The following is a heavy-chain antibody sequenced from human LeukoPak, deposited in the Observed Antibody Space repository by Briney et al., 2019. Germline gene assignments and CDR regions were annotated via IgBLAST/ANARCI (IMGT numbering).Heavy chain of an antibody. CDR2: ISSRGSTI. CDR3: ARERGRGLWFGEPKYGMDV. V-gene: IGHV3-48*03. J-gene: IGHJ6*02. Sequence: GGSLRLSCAASGFTFSRYEMNWVRQAPGKGLEWVSYISSRGSTIYYADSVKGRFTISRDNAKNSLYLQMNGLRAEDTAVYYCARERGRGLWFGEPKYGMDVWGQGTTVTVSS. CDR1: GFTFSRYE. D-gene: IGHD3-10*01.